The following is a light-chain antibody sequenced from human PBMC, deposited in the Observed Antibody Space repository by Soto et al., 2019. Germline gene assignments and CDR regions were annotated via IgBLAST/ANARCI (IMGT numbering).Light chain of an antibody. CDR1: SSDVGAYNY. J-gene: IGLJ1*01. V-gene: IGLV2-8*01. Sequence: QSVLTQPPSASGSPGQSVAISCTGTSSDVGAYNYVAWYQQHPGKVPKLMIYEVSKRPSGVPDRFSGSKSGNTASLTVSGLQAEDEADYYCSSYTSSSNYVFGTGTKVTVL. CDR3: SSYTSSSNYV. CDR2: EVS.